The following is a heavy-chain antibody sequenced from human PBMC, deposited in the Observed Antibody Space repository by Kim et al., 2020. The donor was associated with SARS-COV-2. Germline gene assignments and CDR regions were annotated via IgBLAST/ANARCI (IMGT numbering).Heavy chain of an antibody. CDR1: GYTFTSYA. J-gene: IGHJ4*02. D-gene: IGHD1-26*01. Sequence: ASVKVSCKASGYTFTSYAMHWVRQAPGQRLEWMGWINAGNGNTKYSQKFQGRVTITRDTSASTAYMELSSLRSEDTAVYYCARARLSIVGATTYDYWGQGTLVTVSS. V-gene: IGHV1-3*01. CDR3: ARARLSIVGATTYDY. CDR2: INAGNGNT.